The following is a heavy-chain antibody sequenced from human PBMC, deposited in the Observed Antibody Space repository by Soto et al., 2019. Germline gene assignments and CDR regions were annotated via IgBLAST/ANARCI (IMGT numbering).Heavy chain of an antibody. CDR3: VREPYYYGSRYVFDI. D-gene: IGHD3-10*01. CDR2: ISATGGGT. J-gene: IGHJ3*02. CDR1: GCKFSNYC. V-gene: IGHV3-23*01. Sequence: HPGGSLRLSCAACGCKFSNYCVSWVRQAPGKGLEWVSLISATGGGTYYADSVKGRFTISRDNSKNTLYLQMNSLRDEDTALYYCVREPYYYGSRYVFDIWGQGTMVTVSS.